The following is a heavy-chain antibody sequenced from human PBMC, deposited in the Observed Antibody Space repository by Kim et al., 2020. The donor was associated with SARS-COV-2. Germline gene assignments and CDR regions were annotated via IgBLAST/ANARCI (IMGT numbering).Heavy chain of an antibody. CDR1: GYTFTGYY. D-gene: IGHD3-10*01. V-gene: IGHV1-2*02. J-gene: IGHJ4*02. CDR2: INPNSGGT. CDR3: ARAWVVYGSGSYHLGY. Sequence: ASVKVSCKASGYTFTGYYMHWVRQAPGQGLEWMGWINPNSGGTNYAQKFQGRVTMTRNTSISTAYMELSRLRSDDTAVYYCARAWVVYGSGSYHLGYWGQGTLVTVSS.